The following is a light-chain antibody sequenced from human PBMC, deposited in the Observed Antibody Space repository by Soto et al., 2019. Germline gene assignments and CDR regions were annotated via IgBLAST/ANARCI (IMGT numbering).Light chain of an antibody. CDR3: CSYAGSSTLI. J-gene: IGLJ2*01. V-gene: IGLV2-23*02. Sequence: VLTQPASVSGSPGQSITISCTGTSSDVGSYNLVSWYQQHPGKAPKLMIYEVSKRPSGVSNRFSGSKSGNTASLTISGLQAEDEADYYCCSYAGSSTLIFGGGTKLTVL. CDR1: SSDVGSYNL. CDR2: EVS.